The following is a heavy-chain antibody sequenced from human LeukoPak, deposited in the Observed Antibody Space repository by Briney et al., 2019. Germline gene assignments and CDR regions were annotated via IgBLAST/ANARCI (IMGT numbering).Heavy chain of an antibody. V-gene: IGHV4-61*02. CDR1: GGSFSSGSYS. D-gene: IGHD2-2*01. CDR2: IYTSGST. Sequence: SQTLSLTCTASGGSFSSGSYSWSWIRQPAGKGREWIGRIYTSGSTNYNPSLKSRVTISVDTSKNQFSLKLSSVTAADTAVYYCASTLVVPAATNWFDPWGQGTLVTVSS. J-gene: IGHJ5*02. CDR3: ASTLVVPAATNWFDP.